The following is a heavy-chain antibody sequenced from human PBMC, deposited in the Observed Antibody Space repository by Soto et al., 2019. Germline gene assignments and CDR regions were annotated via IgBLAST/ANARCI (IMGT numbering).Heavy chain of an antibody. CDR2: IYHSGST. D-gene: IGHD3-16*01. V-gene: IGHV4-61*01. J-gene: IGHJ4*02. CDR3: ARDTFGIPGAARSDC. CDR1: GGSVNTISYY. Sequence: QVQLQESGPGLVKPSETLSLTCTVSGGSVNTISYYWSWIRQTPGKGLEWIGYIYHSGSTNYNPSLKSRVTISVDTSRNQFSLRLSSVTAADTAVYYCARDTFGIPGAARSDCWGQGSLVTVSS.